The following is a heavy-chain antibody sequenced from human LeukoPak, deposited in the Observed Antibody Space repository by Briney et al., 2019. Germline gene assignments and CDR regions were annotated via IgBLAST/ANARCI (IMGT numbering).Heavy chain of an antibody. J-gene: IGHJ4*02. V-gene: IGHV4-39*01. D-gene: IGHD6-19*01. CDR3: ARQDQLYSSGWSTVAPSFDY. CDR2: IYYGGST. CDR1: GGSISSSSYY. Sequence: PSETLSLTCTVSGGSISSSSYYWGWIRQPPGKGLEWIGSIYYGGSTYYNPSLKSRVTISVDTSKNQFSLKLSSVTAADTAVYYCARQDQLYSSGWSTVAPSFDYWGQGTLVTVSS.